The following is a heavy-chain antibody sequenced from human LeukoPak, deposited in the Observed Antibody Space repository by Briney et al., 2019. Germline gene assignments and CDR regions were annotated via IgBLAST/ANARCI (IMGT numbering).Heavy chain of an antibody. J-gene: IGHJ6*03. CDR3: ARVSLVNYYYYYMDV. Sequence: ASVKVSCKASGYTFTSHGISWVRQAPGQGLEWMGWISAYNGNTNYAQKLQGRVTMTTDTSTSTAYMELRSLRSDDTAVYYCARVSLVNYYYYYMDVWGKGTTVTVSS. D-gene: IGHD3-9*01. CDR1: GYTFTSHG. CDR2: ISAYNGNT. V-gene: IGHV1-18*01.